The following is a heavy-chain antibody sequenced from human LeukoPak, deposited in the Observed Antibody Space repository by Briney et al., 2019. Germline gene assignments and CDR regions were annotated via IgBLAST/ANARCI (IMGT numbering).Heavy chain of an antibody. J-gene: IGHJ5*02. CDR3: ARDPCSSTSCYRGNWFDP. CDR1: GFTFSSYW. D-gene: IGHD2-2*01. Sequence: GGSLRLSCTASGFTFSSYWMHWVRQAPGKGLEWVSRINSDGSDRKYADSVKGRFTISRDNAKNTLFLQMNSLRAEDTSVYYCARDPCSSTSCYRGNWFDPWGPGTLVTVSS. CDR2: INSDGSDR. V-gene: IGHV3-74*03.